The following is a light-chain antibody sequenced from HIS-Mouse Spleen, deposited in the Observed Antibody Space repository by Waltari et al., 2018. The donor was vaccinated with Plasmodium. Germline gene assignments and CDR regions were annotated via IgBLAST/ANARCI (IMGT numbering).Light chain of an antibody. Sequence: DIKMTQSPPSLSASVGDRVTITCRASQSISSYLNWYQQKPGKAPKLLIYAASSLQSGVPSRFSGSGSGTDFTLTISSLQPEDFATYYCQQNYNTWTFGQGTKVEIK. CDR2: AAS. J-gene: IGKJ1*01. CDR1: QSISSY. V-gene: IGKV1-39*01. CDR3: QQNYNTWT.